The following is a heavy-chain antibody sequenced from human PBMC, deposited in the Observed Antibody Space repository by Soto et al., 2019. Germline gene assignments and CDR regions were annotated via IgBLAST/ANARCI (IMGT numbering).Heavy chain of an antibody. V-gene: IGHV1-2*02. CDR2: INPNSGGT. CDR3: ARRKGDYYDSSGYHNYFDY. CDR1: GYSFTDYY. Sequence: ASVKVSCNASGYSFTDYYVHWVRQAPGQGLEWMGWINPNSGGTKSAQKFQGRVTMTRETAISTAYMELSRLRSDDTAVYYCARRKGDYYDSSGYHNYFDYSGQGTLVTDSS. D-gene: IGHD3-22*01. J-gene: IGHJ4*02.